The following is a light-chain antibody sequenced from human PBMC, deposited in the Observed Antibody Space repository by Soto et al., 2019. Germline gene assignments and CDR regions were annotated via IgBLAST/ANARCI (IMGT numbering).Light chain of an antibody. Sequence: QSVLTQPSSVSGSPGQSITISCAGTSSDVGRYTYVSWYQQHPGKAPKLIIYDVYNRPSGVSNRFSGSKSGNTASLTISGLQAEDEADYYCTSYTSTSTPYVFGGGTKVTVL. CDR1: SSDVGRYTY. CDR2: DVY. CDR3: TSYTSTSTPYV. J-gene: IGLJ1*01. V-gene: IGLV2-14*01.